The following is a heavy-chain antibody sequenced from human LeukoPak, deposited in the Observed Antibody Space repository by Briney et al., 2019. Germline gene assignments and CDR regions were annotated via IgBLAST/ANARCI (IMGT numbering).Heavy chain of an antibody. CDR3: ARGDYSDSSGYYFGGGF. CDR1: GYTFTGYY. J-gene: IGHJ4*02. V-gene: IGHV1-2*02. Sequence: ASVKVSCKASGYTFTGYYMHWVRQAPGQGLEWMGWINPNSGGTNYAQKFQGRVTMTRDTSISTAYMELSRLTSDDTAVYYCARGDYSDSSGYYFGGGFWGQGTLVTVSS. CDR2: INPNSGGT. D-gene: IGHD3-22*01.